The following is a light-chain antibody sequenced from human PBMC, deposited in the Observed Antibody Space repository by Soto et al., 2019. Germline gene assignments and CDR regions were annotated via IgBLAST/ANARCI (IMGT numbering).Light chain of an antibody. CDR1: NSNIGSDS. CDR2: NNN. Sequence: QSVLTQPPSASGTPGQRVTISCSGSNSNIGSDSVSWYQHLPGTAPKLLIYNNNQRPSGVPDRFSGSKSGTSASLAISGRQSEDEADYYGAAWDDSLNVLAFGGGTKLTVL. V-gene: IGLV1-44*01. J-gene: IGLJ3*02. CDR3: AAWDDSLNVLA.